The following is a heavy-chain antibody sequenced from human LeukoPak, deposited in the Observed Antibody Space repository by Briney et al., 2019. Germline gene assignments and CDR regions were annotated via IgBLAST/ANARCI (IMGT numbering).Heavy chain of an antibody. CDR3: AKDLAYYYDSSGYYLGPDL. D-gene: IGHD3-22*01. Sequence: PGGSLRLSCAASGFTFSSYGMHWVRQAPGKGLEWVAVISYDGSNKYYADSVKGRFTISRDNSKNTLYLQISSLRAEDTAVYYCAKDLAYYYDSSGYYLGPDLWGQGTLVTVSS. CDR1: GFTFSSYG. J-gene: IGHJ5*02. CDR2: ISYDGSNK. V-gene: IGHV3-30*18.